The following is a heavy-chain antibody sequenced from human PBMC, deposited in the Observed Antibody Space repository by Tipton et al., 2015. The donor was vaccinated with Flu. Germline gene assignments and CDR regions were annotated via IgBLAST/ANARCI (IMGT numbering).Heavy chain of an antibody. Sequence: QLVQSGPEVKKPGASVKVSCKASGYNVTDFYIHWVRQTPGHGLEWVGWTNPNIGGTNYAQKFQGRATLTRDTSINTVYMELRSLTSDDTAVYYCAKGPSRSVTRGWRLVWFDPWGQGTQVSVSS. D-gene: IGHD4-17*01. CDR1: GYNVTDFY. V-gene: IGHV1-2*02. CDR3: AKGPSRSVTRGWRLVWFDP. J-gene: IGHJ5*02. CDR2: TNPNIGGT.